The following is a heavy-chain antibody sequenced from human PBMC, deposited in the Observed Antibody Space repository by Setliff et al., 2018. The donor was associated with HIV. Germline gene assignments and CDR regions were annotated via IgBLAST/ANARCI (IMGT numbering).Heavy chain of an antibody. J-gene: IGHJ4*02. CDR2: ISSSSSTI. D-gene: IGHD6-13*01. CDR1: GFTFSSYS. V-gene: IGHV3-48*01. CDR3: ARSRAAGFDY. Sequence: PGGSLRLSCAASGFTFSSYSMNWVRQAPGKGLEWVSYISSSSSTIYYADSVKGRFTISRDNAKNSLYLQMNNLRAEDTAVYYCARSRAAGFDYWGQGTLVTVSS.